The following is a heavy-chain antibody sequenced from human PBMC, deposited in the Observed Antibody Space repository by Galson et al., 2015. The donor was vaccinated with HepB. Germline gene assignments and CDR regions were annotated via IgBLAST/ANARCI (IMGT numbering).Heavy chain of an antibody. D-gene: IGHD6-13*01. CDR3: ATYPGYSSPYYYYGMDV. CDR1: GFTFRSYG. V-gene: IGHV3-33*01. J-gene: IGHJ6*02. CDR2: IWYDGSNK. Sequence: SLRLSCAASGFTFRSYGMHWVRQAPGKGLGWVAVIWYDGSNKYYADSVKGRFTISRDNSKNTLYLQMNSLRAEDTAVYYCATYPGYSSPYYYYGMDVWGQGTTVTVSS.